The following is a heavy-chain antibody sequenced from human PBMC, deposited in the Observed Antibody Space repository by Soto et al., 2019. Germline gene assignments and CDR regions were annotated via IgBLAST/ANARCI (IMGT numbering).Heavy chain of an antibody. D-gene: IGHD3-3*01. CDR2: MYYSGST. CDR3: ARGTFGVVKD. CDR1: GGSISSYY. J-gene: IGHJ4*02. V-gene: IGHV4-59*01. Sequence: QVQLQESGPGLVKPSETLSLTCTVSGGSISSYYWSWIRQSPGKGLEWIGYMYYSGSTNYNPSLKSRVTISIDTSRNQFSLKLNSVTAADTAVYYCARGTFGVVKDWGQGTLVTVSS.